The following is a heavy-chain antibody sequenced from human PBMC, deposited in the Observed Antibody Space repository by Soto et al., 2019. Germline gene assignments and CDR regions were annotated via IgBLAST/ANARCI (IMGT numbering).Heavy chain of an antibody. CDR3: ARSTGRITIFGVVTRPFDY. J-gene: IGHJ4*02. CDR1: GGPISSYY. Sequence: KSSETLSLTCTVSGGPISSYYWSWIRQPPGKGLEWIGYIYYSGSTNYNPSLKSRVTISVDTSKNQFSLKLSSVTAADTAVYYCARSTGRITIFGVVTRPFDYWGQGTLVTVSS. V-gene: IGHV4-59*01. CDR2: IYYSGST. D-gene: IGHD3-3*01.